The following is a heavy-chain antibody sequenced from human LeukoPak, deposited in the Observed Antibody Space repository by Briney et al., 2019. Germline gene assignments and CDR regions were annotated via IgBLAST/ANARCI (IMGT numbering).Heavy chain of an antibody. J-gene: IGHJ4*02. V-gene: IGHV3-23*01. CDR2: ISGSGGST. CDR1: GFTFSSYA. CDR3: AKVGGWKSGSGSYFPHFDY. Sequence: PGGSLRLSCAASGFTFSSYAMSWVRQAPGKGLEWVSAISGSGGSTYYADSVKGRFTISRDNSKNTLYLQMNSLRAEDTAVYYCAKVGGWKSGSGSYFPHFDYWGQGTLVTVSS. D-gene: IGHD1-26*01.